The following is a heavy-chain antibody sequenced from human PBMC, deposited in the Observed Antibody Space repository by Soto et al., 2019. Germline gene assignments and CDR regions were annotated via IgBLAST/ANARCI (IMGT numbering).Heavy chain of an antibody. CDR2: IYHSGST. CDR3: ARARWYPSRGYYYGMDV. D-gene: IGHD6-13*01. CDR1: GGSISSGNW. J-gene: IGHJ6*02. Sequence: PSETLSLTCAVSGGSISSGNWWSWVRQPPGKGLEWIGEIYHSGSTNYNPSLKSRVTISVDKSKNQFSLKLSSVTAADTAVYYCARARWYPSRGYYYGMDVWCQGTTVT. V-gene: IGHV4-4*02.